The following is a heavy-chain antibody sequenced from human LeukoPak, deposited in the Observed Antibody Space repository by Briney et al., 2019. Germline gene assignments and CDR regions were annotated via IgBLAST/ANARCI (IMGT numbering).Heavy chain of an antibody. J-gene: IGHJ4*02. CDR3: ARDQDYYDRRGYVGMTWSLDH. CDR2: ISAYNGNT. CDR1: GYTFTSYG. D-gene: IGHD3-22*01. V-gene: IGHV1-18*01. Sequence: ASVKVSCKASGYTFTSYGISWVRQAPGQGLEWMGWISAYNGNTNYAQKLQGRVTMTTDTSTSTAYMELRSLRSDDTAVYYCARDQDYYDRRGYVGMTWSLDHWGQGTLVTVSS.